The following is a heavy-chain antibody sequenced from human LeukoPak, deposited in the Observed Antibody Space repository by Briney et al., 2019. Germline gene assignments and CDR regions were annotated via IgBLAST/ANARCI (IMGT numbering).Heavy chain of an antibody. V-gene: IGHV3-23*01. CDR3: AGDYGSGNYYYFDS. CDR2: ISGSGGST. Sequence: GGSLRLSCAASGFTFSSYAMSWVRQAPGKGLEWVSGISGSGGSTYYADSVKGRFTISRDNSKNTLYLQMNSLRAEDTAVYYCAGDYGSGNYYYFDSWGQGTLVTVSS. D-gene: IGHD3-10*01. J-gene: IGHJ4*02. CDR1: GFTFSSYA.